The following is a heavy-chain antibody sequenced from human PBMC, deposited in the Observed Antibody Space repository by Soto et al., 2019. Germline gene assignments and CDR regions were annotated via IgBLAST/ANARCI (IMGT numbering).Heavy chain of an antibody. D-gene: IGHD1-1*01. Sequence: SETLSLTCTVSGASFSSHYWSWIRQPPGKGLEWIGYIYYSGITNYNSSLKSRVTMSVDTSKNQFSLKLSSVTAADTAVYYCATRVELSAFDIWGQGTWVTVSS. CDR2: IYYSGIT. CDR1: GASFSSHY. V-gene: IGHV4-59*08. J-gene: IGHJ3*02. CDR3: ATRVELSAFDI.